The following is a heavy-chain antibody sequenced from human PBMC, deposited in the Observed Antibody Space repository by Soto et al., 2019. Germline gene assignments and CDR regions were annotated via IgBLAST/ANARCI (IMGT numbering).Heavy chain of an antibody. J-gene: IGHJ5*02. Sequence: SETLSLTCTVSGGSISSYYWSWIRQPPGKGLEWIGYIYYSGSTKYNPSLKRGVTISVATSKNQFSLKLSSVTASDTAVYYCARVDKGDWFDPWGQGTLVTVSS. CDR2: IYYSGST. CDR1: GGSISSYY. CDR3: ARVDKGDWFDP. D-gene: IGHD1-26*01. V-gene: IGHV4-59*01.